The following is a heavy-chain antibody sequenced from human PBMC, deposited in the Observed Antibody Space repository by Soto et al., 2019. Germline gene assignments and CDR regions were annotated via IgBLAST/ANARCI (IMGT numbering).Heavy chain of an antibody. J-gene: IGHJ6*02. V-gene: IGHV1-2*04. Sequence: ASVKVSCKASGYTFTGYYMHWVRQAPGQGLEWMGWINPNSGGTNYAQKFQGWVTMTRDTSISTAYMELSRLRSDDTAVYYCAREXNYDFWSGYNSYYGMDVWGQGTTVTVSS. CDR2: INPNSGGT. CDR3: AREXNYDFWSGYNSYYGMDV. D-gene: IGHD3-3*01. CDR1: GYTFTGYY.